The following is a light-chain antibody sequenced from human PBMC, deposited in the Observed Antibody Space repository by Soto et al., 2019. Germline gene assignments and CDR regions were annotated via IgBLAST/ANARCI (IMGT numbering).Light chain of an antibody. Sequence: DIAMTQSPLSLPVTPGEPASISCRSSQSRLHSNGYNYLDWYLQKPRQPPQLLIYLGSNRASVVPGSVSGSGSGTEFTLKISSVDAGDVGLYYCLQALQTHRSFGQGKLLDIK. CDR3: LQALQTHRS. CDR1: QSRLHSNGYNY. J-gene: IGKJ5*01. CDR2: LGS. V-gene: IGKV2-28*01.